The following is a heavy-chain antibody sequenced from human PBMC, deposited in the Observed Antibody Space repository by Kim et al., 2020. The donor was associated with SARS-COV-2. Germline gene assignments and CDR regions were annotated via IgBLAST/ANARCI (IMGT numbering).Heavy chain of an antibody. Sequence: QKCQGRVTMTRDTSISTAYMELISLRSDDTAVYYCARDGDLVGTTNGMDVWGQGTTVTVSS. V-gene: IGHV1-2*02. CDR3: ARDGDLVGTTNGMDV. J-gene: IGHJ6*02. D-gene: IGHD1-26*01.